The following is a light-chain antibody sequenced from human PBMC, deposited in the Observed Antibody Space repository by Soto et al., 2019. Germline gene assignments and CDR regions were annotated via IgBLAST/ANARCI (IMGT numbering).Light chain of an antibody. J-gene: IGLJ2*01. Sequence: QSVLTQPRSVSGSPGQSVTISCTGNTCDVGGYNYVSWYQRFPAKAPRLIIYHVSNRPSGVPDRFSGSKSGTPASLTISGLQAGEEAEYYCSSYGSSYTSAVVFGGGTQLTVL. CDR3: SSYGSSYTSAVV. CDR1: TCDVGGYNY. V-gene: IGLV2-11*01. CDR2: HVS.